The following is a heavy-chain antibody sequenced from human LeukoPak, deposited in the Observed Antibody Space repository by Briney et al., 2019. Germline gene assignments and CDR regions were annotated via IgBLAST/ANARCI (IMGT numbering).Heavy chain of an antibody. J-gene: IGHJ3*02. CDR1: GYTFTGYY. CDR2: INPSVVTT. CDR3: ARGQYYYDSSGYHDAFDI. V-gene: IGHV1-46*01. Sequence: ASVKVSCKASGYTFTGYYIHWVRQAPGQGLEWMGIINPSVVTTSYAQKFQGRVTMTRDTSTSTVYMKLSSLRSEDTAVYYCARGQYYYDSSGYHDAFDIWGQGTMVTVSS. D-gene: IGHD3-22*01.